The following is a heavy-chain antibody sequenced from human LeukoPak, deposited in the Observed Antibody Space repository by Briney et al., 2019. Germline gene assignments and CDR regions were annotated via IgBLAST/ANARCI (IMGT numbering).Heavy chain of an antibody. Sequence: GRSLRLSCAASGFTFSSYGMHWVRQAPGKGLEWVAVIWYDGSNKYYADSVKGRFTISRDNSKNTLYLQMNSLRAEDTAVYYCAREDYSYGLDYWGQGTLVTVSS. D-gene: IGHD5-18*01. V-gene: IGHV3-33*01. J-gene: IGHJ4*02. CDR3: AREDYSYGLDY. CDR1: GFTFSSYG. CDR2: IWYDGSNK.